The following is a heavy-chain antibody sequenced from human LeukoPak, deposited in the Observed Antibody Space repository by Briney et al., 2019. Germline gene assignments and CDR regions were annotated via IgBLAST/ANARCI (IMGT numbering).Heavy chain of an antibody. CDR3: ARRVRGAGWFDP. CDR1: GGSFSGYY. V-gene: IGHV4-34*01. J-gene: IGHJ5*02. CDR2: INHSGST. Sequence: SETLSLTCAVYGGSFSGYYWSWIRQPLGKGLEWIGEINHSGSTNYNPSLKSRVTISVDTSKNQFSLKLSSVTAADTAVYYCARRVRGAGWFDPWGQGTLVTVSS. D-gene: IGHD1-26*01.